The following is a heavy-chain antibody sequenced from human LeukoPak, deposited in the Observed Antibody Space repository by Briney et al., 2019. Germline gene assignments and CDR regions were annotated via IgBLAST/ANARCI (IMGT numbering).Heavy chain of an antibody. CDR2: IFYTGST. CDR3: ARSTRSSALRT. Sequence: SQTLSLTCTVSGASMNSHYWSWIRQPPGKGLEWIGYIFYTGSTSYKPSLKSRVSISVDRSKNQFSLKLRSVTAADTAVYFCARSTRSSALRTWGQGTLVTASS. J-gene: IGHJ4*02. CDR1: GASMNSHY. D-gene: IGHD2-15*01. V-gene: IGHV4-59*11.